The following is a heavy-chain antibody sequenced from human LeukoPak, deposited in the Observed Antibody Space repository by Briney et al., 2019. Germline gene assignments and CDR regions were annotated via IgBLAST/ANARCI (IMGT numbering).Heavy chain of an antibody. Sequence: GGSLRLSCAASGFTFSSYSMNWVRQAPGKGLEWVSYISSSGSTIYYADSVKGRFTISRDNAKNSLYLQMNSLRAEDTAVYYCARGVEGSWFGFDYWGQGTLVTVSS. CDR1: GFTFSSYS. V-gene: IGHV3-48*04. J-gene: IGHJ4*02. CDR3: ARGVEGSWFGFDY. D-gene: IGHD6-13*01. CDR2: ISSSGSTI.